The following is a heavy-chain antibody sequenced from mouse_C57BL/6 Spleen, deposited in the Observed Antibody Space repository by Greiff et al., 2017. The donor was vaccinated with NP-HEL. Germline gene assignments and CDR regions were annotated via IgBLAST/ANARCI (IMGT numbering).Heavy chain of an antibody. CDR2: INPSTGGT. V-gene: IGHV1-42*01. CDR1: GYSFTGYY. CDR3: ARFDYDGGFAY. J-gene: IGHJ3*01. Sequence: EVQLQQSGPELVKPGASVKISCKASGYSFTGYYMNWVKQSPEKSLEWIGEINPSTGGTTYNQKFKAKATLTVDKSSSTAYMQLKGLTSEDSAVYYCARFDYDGGFAYWGQGTLVTVSA. D-gene: IGHD2-4*01.